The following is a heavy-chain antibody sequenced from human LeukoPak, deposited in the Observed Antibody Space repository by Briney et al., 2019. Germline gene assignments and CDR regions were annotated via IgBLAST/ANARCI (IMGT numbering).Heavy chain of an antibody. D-gene: IGHD3-10*01. CDR3: ATYWSGENNWFDP. J-gene: IGHJ5*02. CDR1: GYTFTDYY. V-gene: IGHV1-2*02. CDR2: INTITGGT. Sequence: ASVKVSCKASGYTFTDYYVHWVRQAPGQGLEWLGWINTITGGTNYGQKFQGRVTMTRDTSITTAYMELSSLRSEDTAVYYCATYWSGENNWFDPWGQGTLVTVSS.